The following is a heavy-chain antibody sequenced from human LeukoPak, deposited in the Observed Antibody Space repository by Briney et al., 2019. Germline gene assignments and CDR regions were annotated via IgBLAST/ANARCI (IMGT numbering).Heavy chain of an antibody. CDR2: SIPIFGTA. D-gene: IGHD2-15*01. CDR3: ATRYCSGGSCYSPNYYYYYMDV. J-gene: IGHJ6*03. V-gene: IGHV1-69*05. CDR1: GGTFSSYA. Sequence: ASVKVSCKASGGTFSSYAISWVRQAPGQGLEWMGGSIPIFGTANYAQKFQGRVTITTDESTSTAYMELSSLRSEDTAVYYCATRYCSGGSCYSPNYYYYYMDVWGKGTTVTVSS.